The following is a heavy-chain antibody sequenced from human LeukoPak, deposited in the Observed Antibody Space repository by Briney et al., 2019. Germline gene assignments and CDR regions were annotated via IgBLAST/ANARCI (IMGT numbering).Heavy chain of an antibody. Sequence: GASVKVSCKASGGTFSSYAISWVRQAPGQGLEWMGRIIPILGIANYAQKFQGRVTITADKSTSTAYMELSSLRSEDTAVYYCARDPEDSGGYRFDYWGQGTLVTVSS. CDR1: GGTFSSYA. J-gene: IGHJ4*02. CDR2: IIPILGIA. D-gene: IGHD3-22*01. CDR3: ARDPEDSGGYRFDY. V-gene: IGHV1-69*04.